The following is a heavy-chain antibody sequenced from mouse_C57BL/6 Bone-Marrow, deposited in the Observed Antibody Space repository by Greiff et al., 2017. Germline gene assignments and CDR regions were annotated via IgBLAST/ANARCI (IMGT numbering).Heavy chain of an antibody. CDR3: ARSTGTGYAMDY. CDR2: IYPRSGNT. V-gene: IGHV1-81*01. CDR1: GYTFTSYG. J-gene: IGHJ4*01. D-gene: IGHD4-1*02. Sequence: VQLQQSGAELARPGASVKLSCKASGYTFTSYGISWVKQRTGPGLEWIGEIYPRSGNTYYNEKFKGKATLTADKSSSTAYMGLRSLTSEDSAVYFCARSTGTGYAMDYWGQGTSVTVSS.